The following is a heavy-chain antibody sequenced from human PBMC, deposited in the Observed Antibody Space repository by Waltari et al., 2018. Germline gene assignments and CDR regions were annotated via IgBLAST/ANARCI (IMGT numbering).Heavy chain of an antibody. CDR2: MQYRGST. J-gene: IGHJ1*01. CDR3: GRIAFGDEGGYFQY. CDR1: GGSISTNYN. Sequence: QLQLQESGPGLVKPSETLSLTCTVSGGSISTNYNWGWIRQPPGKGLEWMGNMQYRGSTFYNPSRGSRGTRSLDTWKNQFSLGLSSVGAADTAVYFCGRIAFGDEGGYFQYWGQGTLVTVSS. D-gene: IGHD4-17*01. V-gene: IGHV4-39*01.